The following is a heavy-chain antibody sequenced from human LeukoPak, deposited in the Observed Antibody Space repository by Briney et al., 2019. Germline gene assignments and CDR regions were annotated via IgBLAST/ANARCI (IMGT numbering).Heavy chain of an antibody. CDR3: ARLVGSSWYHEVLLGRDY. CDR1: GGSISSNNYY. J-gene: IGHJ4*02. Sequence: SETLSLTCTVSGGSISSNNYYWGWIRQPPGKGLEWLGSFSYSGSTYYKPSLKSRVTISVDTSKNQFSLKLSSMTAADTAVYYCARLVGSSWYHEVLLGRDYWGQGTLVTVSS. V-gene: IGHV4-39*01. CDR2: FSYSGST. D-gene: IGHD6-13*01.